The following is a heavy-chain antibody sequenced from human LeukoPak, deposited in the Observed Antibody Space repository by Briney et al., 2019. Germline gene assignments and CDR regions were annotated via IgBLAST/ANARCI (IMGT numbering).Heavy chain of an antibody. CDR2: ISSSSSYI. D-gene: IGHD2-2*01. V-gene: IGHV3-21*04. CDR1: GFTFSSYS. J-gene: IGHJ4*02. Sequence: GGSLRLSCAASGFTFSSYSMNWVRQAPGKGLEWVSSISSSSSYIYYADSVKGRFTISRDNAKNSLYLQMNSLRPEDTALYHCARVNTYQLSNGGGFDYWGQGALVTVSS. CDR3: ARVNTYQLSNGGGFDY.